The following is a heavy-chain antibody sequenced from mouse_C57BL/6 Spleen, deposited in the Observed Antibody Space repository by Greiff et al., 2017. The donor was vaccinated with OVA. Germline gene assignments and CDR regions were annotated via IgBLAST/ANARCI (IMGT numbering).Heavy chain of an antibody. J-gene: IGHJ4*01. CDR3: ARGGSNYDAMDY. D-gene: IGHD2-5*01. CDR2: ISYSGST. Sequence: EVKLMESGPGLAKPSQTLSLTCSVTGYSITSDYWNWIRTFPGNKLEYMGYISYSGSTYYNPSLKSRISITRDTSKNQYYLQLNSVTTEDTATYYCARGGSNYDAMDYWGQGTSVTVSS. V-gene: IGHV3-8*01. CDR1: GYSITSDY.